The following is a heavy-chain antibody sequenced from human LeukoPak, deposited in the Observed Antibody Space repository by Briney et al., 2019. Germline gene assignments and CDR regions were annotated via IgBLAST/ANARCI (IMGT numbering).Heavy chain of an antibody. D-gene: IGHD6-19*01. CDR2: IKQDGSEK. V-gene: IGHV3-7*01. CDR1: GFIFSSYW. J-gene: IGHJ4*02. Sequence: GGSLRLSCAASGFIFSSYWMSWVRQAPGKGLEWVANIKQDGSEKYYVDSVKGRFTISRDNAKNSLYLQMNSLRAEDTAVYYCARDRAGIAVAGTNPFDYWGQGTLVTVSS. CDR3: ARDRAGIAVAGTNPFDY.